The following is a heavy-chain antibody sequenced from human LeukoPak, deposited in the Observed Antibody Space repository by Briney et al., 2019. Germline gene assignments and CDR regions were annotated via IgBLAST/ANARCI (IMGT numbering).Heavy chain of an antibody. CDR1: GFTFSSYW. J-gene: IGHJ4*02. D-gene: IGHD2-21*02. CDR2: IKQDGSEK. Sequence: GGSLRLSCAASGFTFSSYWMSWVRQAPGKGLEWVANIKQDGSEKYYVDSVKGRFTISRDNAKNSLYLQMNSLRAEDTAVYYCARDLSHIVVVTAIFDYWGQGTLVTVSS. CDR3: ARDLSHIVVVTAIFDY. V-gene: IGHV3-7*01.